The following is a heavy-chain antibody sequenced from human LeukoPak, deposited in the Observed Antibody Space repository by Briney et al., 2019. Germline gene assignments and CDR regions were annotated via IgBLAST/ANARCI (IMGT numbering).Heavy chain of an antibody. CDR3: ARENSGSYREFDY. CDR1: GGSISSYY. V-gene: IGHV4-4*07. Sequence: PSETLSLTCTVSGGSISSYYWSWIRQPAGKGLEWIGRIYTSGSTNYNASLKSRVSMSVGTPKNQFSLKLSSVTAADTAVFYCARENSGSYREFDYWGQGTLVTVSS. J-gene: IGHJ4*02. D-gene: IGHD1-26*01. CDR2: IYTSGST.